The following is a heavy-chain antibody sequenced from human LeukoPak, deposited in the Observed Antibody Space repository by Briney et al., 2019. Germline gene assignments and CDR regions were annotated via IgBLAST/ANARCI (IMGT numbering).Heavy chain of an antibody. Sequence: GGSLRLSCAASGFTFSNAWMSWVRQAPGKGLEWVGRIKSKTDGGTTDYAAPVKGRFTISRDDSKNTLYLQMNSLKTEDTAVYYCTTEKDGSGGVHDAFDIWGQGTMVTVSS. D-gene: IGHD3-10*01. V-gene: IGHV3-15*01. CDR3: TTEKDGSGGVHDAFDI. CDR1: GFTFSNAW. J-gene: IGHJ3*02. CDR2: IKSKTDGGTT.